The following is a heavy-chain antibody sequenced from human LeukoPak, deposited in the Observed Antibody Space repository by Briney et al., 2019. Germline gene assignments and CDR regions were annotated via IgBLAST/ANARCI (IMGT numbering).Heavy chain of an antibody. V-gene: IGHV3-15*01. CDR3: TTPGGDYEGYFDY. J-gene: IGHJ4*02. D-gene: IGHD4-17*01. CDR2: IKSKTDGGTT. Sequence: ETLSLTCAVYGGSFSGYYWSWIRQPPGKGLEWVGRIKSKTDGGTTDYAAPVKGRFTISRDDSKNTLYLQMNSLKTEDTAVYYCTTPGGDYEGYFDYWGQGTLVTVSS. CDR1: GGSFSGYY.